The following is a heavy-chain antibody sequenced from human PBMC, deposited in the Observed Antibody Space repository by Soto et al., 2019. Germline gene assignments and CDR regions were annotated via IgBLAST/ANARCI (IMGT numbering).Heavy chain of an antibody. V-gene: IGHV4-34*01. D-gene: IGHD6-13*01. CDR1: GGSFSGYY. J-gene: IGHJ6*04. CDR3: ARSYLNGAAAGTYGYYYYGMDV. CDR2: INHSGST. Sequence: PSETLSLTCAVYGGSFSGYYWSWIRQPPGKGLEWIGEINHSGSTNYNPSLKSRVTISVDTSKNQFSLKLSSVTAADTAVYYCARSYLNGAAAGTYGYYYYGMDVWGKGTTVTVS.